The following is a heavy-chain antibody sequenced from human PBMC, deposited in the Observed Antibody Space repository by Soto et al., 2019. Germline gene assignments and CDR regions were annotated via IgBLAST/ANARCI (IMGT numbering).Heavy chain of an antibody. Sequence: SETLSLTCAVYGGSFSGYYWSWIRQPPGKGLEWIGEINHSGSTNYNPSLKSRVTISVDTSKNQFSLKLSSVTAADTAVYYCARVSVLRFLEWLSTRYYYYGMDVWGQGTTVTVSS. CDR3: ARVSVLRFLEWLSTRYYYYGMDV. CDR2: INHSGST. J-gene: IGHJ6*02. D-gene: IGHD3-3*01. CDR1: GGSFSGYY. V-gene: IGHV4-34*01.